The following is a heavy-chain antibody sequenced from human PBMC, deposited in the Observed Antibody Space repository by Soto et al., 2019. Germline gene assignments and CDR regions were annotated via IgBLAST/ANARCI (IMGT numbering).Heavy chain of an antibody. CDR2: ISYDGRNK. V-gene: IGHV3-30*18. D-gene: IGHD6-19*01. Sequence: QVQLVESGGGGVQPGRSLRLSCAASGFTFSSYGIHWVRQAPGKGLEWVEVISYDGRNKYYADSVKGRFAISRDNSRNTLYLQMSSLRAEDTAVYYCVKDGSSGWPYYYGLDVWGQGTTVTVSS. CDR1: GFTFSSYG. CDR3: VKDGSSGWPYYYGLDV. J-gene: IGHJ6*02.